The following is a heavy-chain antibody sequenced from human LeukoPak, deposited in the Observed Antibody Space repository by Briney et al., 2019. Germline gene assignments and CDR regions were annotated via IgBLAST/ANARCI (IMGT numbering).Heavy chain of an antibody. CDR1: GGSISNGDFY. Sequence: PSQTLSLTCTVSGGSISNGDFYWNWIRRPAGKGLEWIGRISTSGSTNYNPSLKSRVTISVDTSKNQFSLKLSSVTAADTAVYYCARVRGPNQVEMAVYMDVWGKGTTVTVSS. CDR3: ARVRGPNQVEMAVYMDV. J-gene: IGHJ6*03. V-gene: IGHV4-61*02. CDR2: ISTSGST. D-gene: IGHD5-24*01.